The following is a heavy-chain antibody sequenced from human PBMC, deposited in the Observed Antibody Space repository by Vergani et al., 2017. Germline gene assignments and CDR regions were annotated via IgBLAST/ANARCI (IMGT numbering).Heavy chain of an antibody. CDR3: ARQEYSSSSRLDYYYYCMDV. J-gene: IGHJ6*02. CDR1: VGTFSSYT. D-gene: IGHD6-6*01. Sequence: QVQLVQSGAEVKKPGASVKVSCKASVGTFSSYTISWVRQAPGQGLEWMGRIIPILGIANYAQKFQGRVTITADKSTSTAYMELSSLRSEDTAMYYCARQEYSSSSRLDYYYYCMDVWGQGTTVTVSS. V-gene: IGHV1-69*09. CDR2: IIPILGIA.